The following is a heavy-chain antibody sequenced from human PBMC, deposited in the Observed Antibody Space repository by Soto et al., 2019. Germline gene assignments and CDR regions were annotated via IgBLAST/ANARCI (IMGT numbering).Heavy chain of an antibody. Sequence: EVQLVESGGGLVQPGGSLRLSCGASGFTFRTXWLSWVRQVPGKGLEWVANINQDGSEKNYVDSVKGRFTISRDNAKNSLHLQMSSLRAEDTALYYCARDGSTSWYSYDYHGMDVWGQGTTVTVSS. J-gene: IGHJ6*02. CDR2: INQDGSEK. CDR3: ARDGSTSWYSYDYHGMDV. V-gene: IGHV3-7*05. CDR1: GFTFRTXW. D-gene: IGHD5-18*01.